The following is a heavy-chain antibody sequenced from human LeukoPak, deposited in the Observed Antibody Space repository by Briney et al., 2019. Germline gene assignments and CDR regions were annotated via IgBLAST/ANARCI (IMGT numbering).Heavy chain of an antibody. CDR2: ISSSSIHI. CDR3: ERDRQTGHFDY. V-gene: IGHV3-21*01. CDR1: GFTFSSYS. Sequence: PGGSLRPSCAASGFTFSSYSVNWVRQAPGKGLEWVSSISSSSIHIYYADSVKGRFTISRDNAKNSLYLQMNSLRAEDTAVYYCERDRQTGHFDYWGQGTLVTVSS. D-gene: IGHD1-1*01. J-gene: IGHJ4*02.